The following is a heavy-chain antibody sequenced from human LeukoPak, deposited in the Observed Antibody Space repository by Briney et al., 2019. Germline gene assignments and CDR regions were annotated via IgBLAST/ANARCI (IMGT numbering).Heavy chain of an antibody. CDR1: GYTFTSYG. Sequence: ASVKVSCKASGYTFTSYGISRVRQAPGQGLEWMGWISAYNGNTNYAQKLQGRVTMTTDTSTSTAYMELRSLRSDDTAVYYCARDNRASGWYGLKAFDYWGQGTLVTVSS. CDR2: ISAYNGNT. J-gene: IGHJ4*02. CDR3: ARDNRASGWYGLKAFDY. V-gene: IGHV1-18*01. D-gene: IGHD6-19*01.